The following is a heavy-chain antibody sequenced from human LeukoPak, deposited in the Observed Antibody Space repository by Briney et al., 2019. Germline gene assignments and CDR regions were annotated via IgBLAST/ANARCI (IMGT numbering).Heavy chain of an antibody. CDR3: ARAKDCGGDCPYWYFDL. CDR1: GYTFTSYA. V-gene: IGHV1-69*04. D-gene: IGHD2-21*01. J-gene: IGHJ2*01. Sequence: GASVKVSCRASGYTFTSYAISWVRQAPGQGLEWMGRIIPILGIANYAQKFQGRVTITADKSTSTAYMELSSLRSEDTAVYYCARAKDCGGDCPYWYFDLWGRGTLVTVSS. CDR2: IIPILGIA.